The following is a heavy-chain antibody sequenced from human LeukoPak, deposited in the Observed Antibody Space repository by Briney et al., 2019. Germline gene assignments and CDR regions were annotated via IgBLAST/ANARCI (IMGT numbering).Heavy chain of an antibody. CDR2: IYSGGST. CDR1: GFTVSSNY. D-gene: IGHD6-19*01. V-gene: IGHV3-66*01. Sequence: GGSLRLSCAASGFTVSSNYMSWVRQAPGKGLEWVSVIYSGGSTYYADSVKGRFTISRDNSKNTLYLQMNSLRAEDTAVYYCARGASVVAGNDNAFDIWGQGTMVTASS. CDR3: ARGASVVAGNDNAFDI. J-gene: IGHJ3*02.